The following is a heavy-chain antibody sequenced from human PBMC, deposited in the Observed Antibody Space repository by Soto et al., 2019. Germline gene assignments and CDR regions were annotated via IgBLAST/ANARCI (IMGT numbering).Heavy chain of an antibody. CDR1: GFTFGDYT. V-gene: IGHV3-43*01. CDR2: ISWDGGST. Sequence: EVQLVESGGVVVQPGGSLRLSCAASGFTFGDYTMHWVRQAPGKGLEWVSLISWDGGSTYYADSVKGRFTISRDNSKNSLYLQMNSLRTEDTALYYCAKDTSHYYGMDVWGQGTTVTVSS. CDR3: AKDTSHYYGMDV. J-gene: IGHJ6*02.